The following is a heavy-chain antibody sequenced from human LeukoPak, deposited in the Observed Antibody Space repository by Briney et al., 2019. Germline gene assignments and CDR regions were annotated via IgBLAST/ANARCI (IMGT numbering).Heavy chain of an antibody. J-gene: IGHJ6*03. CDR2: IYTSGST. CDR3: ARGDTAMANLYYYYYMDV. Sequence: SETLSLTCTVSGGSISSYYWSWIRQPAGKGLEWIGRIYTSGSTNYNPSLKSRVTMSVDTSKNQFSLKLSSVTAADTAVYYCARGDTAMANLYYYYYMDVWGKGTTVTVSS. CDR1: GGSISSYY. V-gene: IGHV4-4*07. D-gene: IGHD5-18*01.